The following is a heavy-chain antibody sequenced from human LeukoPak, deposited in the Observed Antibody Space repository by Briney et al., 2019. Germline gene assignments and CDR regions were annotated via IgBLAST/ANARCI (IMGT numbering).Heavy chain of an antibody. CDR3: ARGSAIAAAALDAFHV. J-gene: IGHJ3*01. V-gene: IGHV1-2*02. CDR1: GYTFTAYY. Sequence: ASVKVSCKTSGYTFTAYYMHWVRQAPGQGLEWMGWINPNSGGTYYPQKFQGRVTMTRDTSISTAYMELGRLRSDDTAVYNCARGSAIAAAALDAFHVWGQGTMVTVSS. CDR2: INPNSGGT. D-gene: IGHD6-13*01.